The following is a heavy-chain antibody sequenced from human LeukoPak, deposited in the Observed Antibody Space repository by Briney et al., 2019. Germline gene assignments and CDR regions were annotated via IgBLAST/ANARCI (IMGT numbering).Heavy chain of an antibody. D-gene: IGHD4-17*01. Sequence: GGSPRLSCAASGFTFSSYAMSWVRQAPGKGLEWVSAISGSGGSTYYADSVKGRFTISRDNSKNTLYLQMNSLRAEDTAVYYCAKVELHPDYGAKGYWGQGTLVTVSS. J-gene: IGHJ4*02. CDR1: GFTFSSYA. CDR3: AKVELHPDYGAKGY. CDR2: ISGSGGST. V-gene: IGHV3-23*01.